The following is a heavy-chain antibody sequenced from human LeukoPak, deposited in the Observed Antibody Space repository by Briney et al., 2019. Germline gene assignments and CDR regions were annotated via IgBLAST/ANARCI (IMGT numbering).Heavy chain of an antibody. CDR3: ARQDCSGGSCYLDY. J-gene: IGHJ4*02. V-gene: IGHV3-30*04. CDR1: GFTFSGYA. CDR2: ISFHGRDK. D-gene: IGHD2-15*01. Sequence: GGSLRLSCAASGFTFSGYAMHWVRQAPGKGLEWVAVISFHGRDKFYADSVKGRLTISRDSSQNTLFVQMNSLRAEDTAVYYCARQDCSGGSCYLDYWGQGILVTVSS.